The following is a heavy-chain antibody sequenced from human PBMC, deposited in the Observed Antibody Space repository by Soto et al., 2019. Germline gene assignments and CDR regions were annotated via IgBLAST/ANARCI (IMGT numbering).Heavy chain of an antibody. V-gene: IGHV4-59*12. CDR2: ISRSGSP. CDR3: ATRDNYRFY. J-gene: IGHJ4*01. CDR1: GGSISGYY. D-gene: IGHD1-7*01. Sequence: QVQLQESGPGVVKPSETLSLTCTISGGSISGYYWTWIRQSPGKGLEYIGYISRSGSPNYNSSLEGRINISLDKSKNQFSLNLNSVTAADTAVYYCATRDNYRFYWGQGTLVTVSS.